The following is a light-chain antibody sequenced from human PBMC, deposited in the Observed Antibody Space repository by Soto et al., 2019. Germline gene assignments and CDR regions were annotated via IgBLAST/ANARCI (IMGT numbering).Light chain of an antibody. V-gene: IGLV1-40*01. Sequence: QSVLTQPPSVSGAPGQRVTISCTGSSSNIGAGYDVQWYQQLPGAAPKLLIFGNSNRPSGVPDRFSGSRSGTSASLAITGLQAEDEADYFCQYYDTTLSVSLIFGGGTKVNVL. J-gene: IGLJ2*01. CDR3: QYYDTTLSVSLI. CDR2: GNS. CDR1: SSNIGAGYD.